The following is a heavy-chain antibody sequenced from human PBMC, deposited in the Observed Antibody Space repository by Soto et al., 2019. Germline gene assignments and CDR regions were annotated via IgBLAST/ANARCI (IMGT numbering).Heavy chain of an antibody. CDR1: GGSISSFNHY. CDR2: IYYSGTT. V-gene: IGHV4-39*01. Sequence: QLQLQESGPGLVKPSETLSLTCNISGGSISSFNHYWAWIRQSPGKGLEWIATIYYSGTTYYNQSXXXXXTXFXXXXXNQFSLKIXSVTXXXXXXXXXXXXXXXXNW. CDR3: XXXXXXXNW. J-gene: IGHJ5*01.